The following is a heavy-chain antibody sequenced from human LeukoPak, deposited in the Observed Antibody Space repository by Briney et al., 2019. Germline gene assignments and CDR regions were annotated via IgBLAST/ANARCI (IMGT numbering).Heavy chain of an antibody. CDR1: GYIFTNYW. CDR2: INPGDSHT. CDR3: ARQTSTVWGSYGDY. V-gene: IGHV5-51*01. D-gene: IGHD3-16*01. Sequence: RGESLKISCKGSGYIFTNYWIAWVRQMPGKGLEWMGIINPGDSHTRYSPSFEGQVTISADKSISTAYLQWFSLKASDSAMYYCARQTSTVWGSYGDYWGQGTLVTVSS. J-gene: IGHJ4*02.